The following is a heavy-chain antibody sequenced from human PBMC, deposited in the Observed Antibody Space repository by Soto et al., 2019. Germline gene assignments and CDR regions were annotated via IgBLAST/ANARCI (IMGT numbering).Heavy chain of an antibody. J-gene: IGHJ4*01. CDR3: ARDPHPHFDF. CDR2: INLAGDEK. Sequence: EVQVVESGGGLVQPGGSLRLSCATSGFTFGNYWMGWVRQAPGKGLEWVANINLAGDEKHYVDSVKGRFTISRDNAENSVYLQMNSLRAEDTAVYYCARDPHPHFDFWGHGTLVTVSS. CDR1: GFTFGNYW. V-gene: IGHV3-7*01.